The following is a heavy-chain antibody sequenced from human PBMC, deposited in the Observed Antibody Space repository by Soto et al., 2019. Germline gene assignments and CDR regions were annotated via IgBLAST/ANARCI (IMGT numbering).Heavy chain of an antibody. CDR3: AKGSSSSRYYYGMDV. D-gene: IGHD6-6*01. J-gene: IGHJ6*02. CDR1: GFTFGSYG. CDR2: ISYDGSNK. V-gene: IGHV3-30*18. Sequence: PGGSLRLSCAASGFTFGSYGMHWVRQAPGKGLEWVAVISYDGSNKYYADSVKGRFTISRDNSKNTLYLQMNSLRAEDTAVYYCAKGSSSSRYYYGMDVWGQGTKVTV.